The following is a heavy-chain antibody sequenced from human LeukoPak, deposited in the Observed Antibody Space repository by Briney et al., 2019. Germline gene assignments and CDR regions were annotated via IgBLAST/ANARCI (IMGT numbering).Heavy chain of an antibody. CDR1: GGSISNYV. Sequence: SETLSLTCTVSGGSISNYVWSWIRQPPGKGLEWIGYINDSGNTKYNPSLESRVTILVDTSKNQFSLKLSSVTAADTAVYYCARDRHKLVDIVAGILDYWGQGTLVTVSS. V-gene: IGHV4-59*12. CDR2: INDSGNT. J-gene: IGHJ4*02. CDR3: ARDRHKLVDIVAGILDY. D-gene: IGHD5-12*01.